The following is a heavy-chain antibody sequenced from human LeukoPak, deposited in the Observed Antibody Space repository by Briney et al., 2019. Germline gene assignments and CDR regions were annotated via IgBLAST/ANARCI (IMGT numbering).Heavy chain of an antibody. CDR2: IHHSGST. D-gene: IGHD3-10*01. CDR3: AKVYNSFGELSGFDY. Sequence: SETLSLTCTVSGDSISGQGYYWTWIRQHPVKGLEWMGYIHHSGSTYYNPSLGSRITMSVDTSKNQFSLKLTSMTAADTAVYYCAKVYNSFGELSGFDYWGQGALVTVSS. V-gene: IGHV4-31*03. J-gene: IGHJ4*02. CDR1: GDSISGQGYY.